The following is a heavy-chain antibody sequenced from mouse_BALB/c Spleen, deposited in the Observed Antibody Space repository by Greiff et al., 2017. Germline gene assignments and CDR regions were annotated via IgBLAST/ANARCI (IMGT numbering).Heavy chain of an antibody. Sequence: EVKVEESGPGLVKPSQSLSLTCSVTGYSITSGYYWNWIRQFPGNKLEWMGYISYDGSNNYNPSLKNRISITRDTSKNQFFLKLNSVTTEDTATYYCARGAYYGNPWFAYWGQGTLVTVSA. CDR2: ISYDGSN. CDR1: GYSITSGYY. CDR3: ARGAYYGNPWFAY. V-gene: IGHV3-6*02. J-gene: IGHJ3*01. D-gene: IGHD2-10*01.